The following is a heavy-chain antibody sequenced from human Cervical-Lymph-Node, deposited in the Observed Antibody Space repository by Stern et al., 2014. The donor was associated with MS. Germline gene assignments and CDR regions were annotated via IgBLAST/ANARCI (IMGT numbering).Heavy chain of an antibody. CDR2: IKPSGGST. CDR3: ARVAMTSLDY. J-gene: IGHJ4*02. Sequence: QVQLVQSGAEVKKPGASVKVSCKASGYTFTSYYIHWVRQAPGQGLECMGIIKPSGGSTSYAQKFQGRLTMTRDTSTSTVYMELSSLRSEDTAVYYCARVAMTSLDYWGQGTLVTVSS. V-gene: IGHV1-46*03. CDR1: GYTFTSYY.